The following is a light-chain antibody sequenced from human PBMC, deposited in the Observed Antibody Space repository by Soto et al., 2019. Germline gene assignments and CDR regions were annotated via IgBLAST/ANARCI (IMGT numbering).Light chain of an antibody. CDR3: YSYRSSNTLYV. V-gene: IGLV2-14*03. CDR2: DVS. J-gene: IGLJ1*01. Sequence: QSALTQPASVSGSPGQSITISCTGTSSDVGGYNYVSWYQQHPGKAPKLMIYDVSNRPSGASNRFSGSKSGNTASLTISGLQAEDEADYYCYSYRSSNTLYVFGSGTKVTVL. CDR1: SSDVGGYNY.